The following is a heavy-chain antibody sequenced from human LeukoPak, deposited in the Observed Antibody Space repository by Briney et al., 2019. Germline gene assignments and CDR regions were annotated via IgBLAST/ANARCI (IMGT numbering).Heavy chain of an antibody. CDR3: AGRHCSGGGCYFAGADPFDY. D-gene: IGHD2-15*01. CDR2: IYSGGNI. CDR1: GFTVSSTY. Sequence: SGGSLRLSCAASGFTVSSTYMSWVRQAPGKGLEWVSVIYSGGNIYYIESVKGRFTISRDTSKNTLYLQMNGLRAEDTAVYFCAGRHCSGGGCYFAGADPFDYWGQGTSVTVSS. J-gene: IGHJ4*02. V-gene: IGHV3-53*01.